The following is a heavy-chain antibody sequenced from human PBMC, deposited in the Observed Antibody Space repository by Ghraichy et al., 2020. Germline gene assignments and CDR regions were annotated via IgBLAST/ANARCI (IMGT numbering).Heavy chain of an antibody. CDR2: IYYSGST. CDR1: GGSISSSSYY. Sequence: SETLSLTCTVSGGSISSSSYYWGWIRQPPGKGLEWIGSIYYSGSTYYNPSLKSRVTISVDTSKNQFSLKLSSVTAADTAVYYCARRSGDYEFWFDPWGQGTLVTVSS. V-gene: IGHV4-39*01. J-gene: IGHJ5*02. CDR3: ARRSGDYEFWFDP. D-gene: IGHD4-17*01.